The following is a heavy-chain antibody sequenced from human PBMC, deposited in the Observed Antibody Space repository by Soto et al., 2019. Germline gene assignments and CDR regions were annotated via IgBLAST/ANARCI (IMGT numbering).Heavy chain of an antibody. CDR2: LSGSGTTP. CDR3: AKSASRRMSRMDV. CDR1: GFTFKNHA. V-gene: IGHV3-23*01. Sequence: GGSLRLSCVGYGFTFKNHAMNWVRQAPGKGLEWVSSLSGSGTTPYYADSVKGRFTVSRDNSKDTLYLQMNSLRAEDTAVYYCAKSASRRMSRMDVWGQGTMVTVSS. J-gene: IGHJ6*02. D-gene: IGHD2-8*01.